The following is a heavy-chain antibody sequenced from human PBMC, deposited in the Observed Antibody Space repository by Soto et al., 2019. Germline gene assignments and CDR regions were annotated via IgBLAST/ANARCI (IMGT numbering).Heavy chain of an antibody. CDR1: GYTFTSYA. J-gene: IGHJ6*02. Sequence: QVQLVQSGAEVKKPGASVKVSCKASGYTFTSYAMHWVRQAPGQRLEWMGWINAGNGNTKYSQKFPGRVTITRDTSASTAYMELSSLRSEDTAVYYCATTAGGSGSYYNDSGLDYYYYGMDVWGQGTTVTVSS. CDR2: INAGNGNT. V-gene: IGHV1-3*01. D-gene: IGHD3-10*01. CDR3: ATTAGGSGSYYNDSGLDYYYYGMDV.